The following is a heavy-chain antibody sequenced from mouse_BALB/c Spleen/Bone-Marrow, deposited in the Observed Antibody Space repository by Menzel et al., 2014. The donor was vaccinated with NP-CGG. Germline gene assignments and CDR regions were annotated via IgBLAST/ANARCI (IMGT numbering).Heavy chain of an antibody. Sequence: QVQLQQSGPELVKPGASVRISCKAFNYTFTTYYIYWVKQRPGQGLVWIGWIYLGNVNTKYNEKFKAKATLTADKSSSTSCKQLSNLTSEASAVYFCARSRYGICYGYWCQGTPLTVSS. CDR3: ARSRYGICYGY. V-gene: IGHV1S56*01. D-gene: IGHD1-1*01. CDR1: NYTFTTYY. CDR2: IYLGNVNT. J-gene: IGHJ2*01.